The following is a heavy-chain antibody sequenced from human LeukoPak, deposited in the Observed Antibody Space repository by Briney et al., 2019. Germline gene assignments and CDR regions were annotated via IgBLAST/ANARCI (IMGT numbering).Heavy chain of an antibody. CDR3: ASKYYDFWSGNRKDFDY. D-gene: IGHD3-3*01. J-gene: IGHJ4*02. Sequence: PSETLSLTCTVSGGSISSYYWSWIRRPPGKGLEWIGYIYYSGSTYYNPSLKSRVTISVDRSKNQFSLKLSSVTAADTAVYYCASKYYDFWSGNRKDFDYWGQGTLVTVSS. CDR2: IYYSGST. V-gene: IGHV4-59*12. CDR1: GGSISSYY.